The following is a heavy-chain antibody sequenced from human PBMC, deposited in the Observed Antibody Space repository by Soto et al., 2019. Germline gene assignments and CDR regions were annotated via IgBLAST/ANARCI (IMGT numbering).Heavy chain of an antibody. CDR2: IYYSVST. Sequence: SVTLSLTCTVSGGCVSSRDYSWSWLRHSPGKRLEWIAYIYYSVSTNYNPSLKSRATISVDTSKSHVSLTLTSMTAADAAVYYCARYPNYSYYGLDVCGQEATVRDSS. D-gene: IGHD2-21*01. J-gene: IGHJ6*02. V-gene: IGHV4-61*08. CDR3: ARYPNYSYYGLDV. CDR1: GGCVSSRDYS.